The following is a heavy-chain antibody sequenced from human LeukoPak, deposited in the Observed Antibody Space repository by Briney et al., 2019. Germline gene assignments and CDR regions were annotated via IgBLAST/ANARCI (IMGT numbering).Heavy chain of an antibody. CDR1: GFTFSSYA. V-gene: IGHV3-23*01. D-gene: IGHD2-15*01. CDR3: AKASGGSCYSQLDY. J-gene: IGHJ4*02. CDR2: ICGSDGST. Sequence: PGGSLRLSCAASGFTFSSYAMSWVRQAPGKGLEWVSVICGSDGSTYYAGSVKGRFTVSRDNSKNTLYLQMNSLRAGDTAVYYCAKASGGSCYSQLDYWGQGTLVTVSS.